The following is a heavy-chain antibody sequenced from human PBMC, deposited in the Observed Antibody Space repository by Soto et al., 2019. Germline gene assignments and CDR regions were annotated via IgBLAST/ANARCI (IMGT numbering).Heavy chain of an antibody. CDR1: GFTFSNAW. D-gene: IGHD5-12*01. CDR3: AKDLYSGNSDYYYYYGMDV. Sequence: GGSLRLSCAASGFTFSNAWINWVRQAPGKGLEWVSAISGSGGSTYYADSVKGRFTISRDNSKNTLYLQMNSLRAEDTAVYYCAKDLYSGNSDYYYYYGMDVWGQGTTVTVSS. CDR2: ISGSGGST. V-gene: IGHV3-23*01. J-gene: IGHJ6*02.